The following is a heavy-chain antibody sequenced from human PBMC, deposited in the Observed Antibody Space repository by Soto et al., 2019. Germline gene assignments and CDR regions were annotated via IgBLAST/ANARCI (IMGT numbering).Heavy chain of an antibody. CDR1: GFTFSSYA. J-gene: IGHJ6*02. Sequence: EVQLLESGGGLVQPGGSLRLSCAASGFTFSSYAMSWVRQAPGKGLEWVSAISGSGGSTYYADSVKGRFTISRDNSNNTLYLQMNSLRAEDTAVYYCAKNDGGREGPYDRYYYYYGMDVWGQGTTVTVSS. D-gene: IGHD3-16*01. V-gene: IGHV3-23*01. CDR2: ISGSGGST. CDR3: AKNDGGREGPYDRYYYYYGMDV.